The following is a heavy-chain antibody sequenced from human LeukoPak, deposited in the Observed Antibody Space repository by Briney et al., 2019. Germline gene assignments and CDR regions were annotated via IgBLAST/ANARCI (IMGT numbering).Heavy chain of an antibody. Sequence: ASVKVSCKVSGYTLTELSMHWARQAPGKGLEWMGGFDPEDGETIYAQKFQGRVTMTEDTSTDTAYMELSSLRSEDTAVYYCAIRYYYGSGSPPNKFIRKKNYDKENWLDPWGQGTLVTVSS. CDR3: AIRYYYGSGSPPNKFIRKKNYDKENWLDP. V-gene: IGHV1-24*01. CDR2: FDPEDGET. D-gene: IGHD3-10*01. CDR1: GYTLTELS. J-gene: IGHJ5*02.